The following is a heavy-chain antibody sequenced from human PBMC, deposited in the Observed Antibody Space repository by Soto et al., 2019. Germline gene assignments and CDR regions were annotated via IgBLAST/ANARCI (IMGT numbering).Heavy chain of an antibody. Sequence: ASVKVSCKASGYTFTSYAMHWVRQAPGQRLEWMGWINAGNGNTKYSQKFQGRVTITRDTSASTAYMELSSLRSEDTAVYYCASDRYYDYVWGSYRYLYGAFDIWGQGTMVTVSS. CDR2: INAGNGNT. CDR1: GYTFTSYA. D-gene: IGHD3-16*02. J-gene: IGHJ3*02. V-gene: IGHV1-3*01. CDR3: ASDRYYDYVWGSYRYLYGAFDI.